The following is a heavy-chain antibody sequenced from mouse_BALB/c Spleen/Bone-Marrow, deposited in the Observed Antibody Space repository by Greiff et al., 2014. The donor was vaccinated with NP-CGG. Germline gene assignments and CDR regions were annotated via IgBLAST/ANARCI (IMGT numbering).Heavy chain of an antibody. D-gene: IGHD2-4*01. CDR2: IYPGDGDT. J-gene: IGHJ4*01. CDR3: ARRGSDYENAMDY. V-gene: IGHV1-87*01. Sequence: VQVVESGAELARPGASVKLSCKAAGYTFTSYWMQWVKQRPGKGLEWIGAIYPGDGDTRYSQKFKEKATLTADKSSSTAYIQLSSLASEDAAFYYCARRGSDYENAMDYWGQGTSVIVSS. CDR1: GYTFTSYW.